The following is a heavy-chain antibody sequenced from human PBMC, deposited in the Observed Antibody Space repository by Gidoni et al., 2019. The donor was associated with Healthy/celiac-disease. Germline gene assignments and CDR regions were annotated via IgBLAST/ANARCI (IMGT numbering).Heavy chain of an antibody. Sequence: VSRINSDGSSTSYADSVKGRFTISRDNAKNTLYLQMNSLRAEDTAVYYCARDQGWELPQAFDIWGQGTMVTVSS. J-gene: IGHJ3*02. V-gene: IGHV3-74*01. D-gene: IGHD1-26*01. CDR2: INSDGSST. CDR3: ARDQGWELPQAFDI.